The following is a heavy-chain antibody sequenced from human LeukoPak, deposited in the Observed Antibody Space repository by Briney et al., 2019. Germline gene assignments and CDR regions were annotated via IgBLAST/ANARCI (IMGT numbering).Heavy chain of an antibody. J-gene: IGHJ3*02. CDR1: GYTFTNNY. CDR2: INTYNGNT. D-gene: IGHD3-22*01. CDR3: ARRHYYDTSGYPDAFDI. Sequence: ASVRVSCKASGYTFTNNYIHWVRQAPGHGLEWVGWINTYNGNTNYAQKLRDRVTMTTDTSTRTAYMDLRGLRSDDTAVYYCARRHYYDTSGYPDAFDIWGQGTMVTVSS. V-gene: IGHV1-18*04.